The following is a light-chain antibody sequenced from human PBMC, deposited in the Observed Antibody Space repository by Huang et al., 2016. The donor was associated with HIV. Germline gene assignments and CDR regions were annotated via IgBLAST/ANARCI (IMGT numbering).Light chain of an antibody. V-gene: IGKV3-11*01. CDR3: QQRSNWPPAT. CDR1: QSVSSY. Sequence: EIVFTQSPATLSLSPGERATLSCRASQSVSSYLAWYQQKPGQAPRLLIYDASNRATGIPARFSGSGSGTDFTLIISSLEPEDFAVYYCQQRSNWPPATFGQGTKVEIK. J-gene: IGKJ1*01. CDR2: DAS.